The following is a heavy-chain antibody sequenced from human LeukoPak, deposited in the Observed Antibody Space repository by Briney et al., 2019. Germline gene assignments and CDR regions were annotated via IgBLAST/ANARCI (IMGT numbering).Heavy chain of an antibody. CDR3: ARDSGERGSGSYLIAY. Sequence: ASVKVSCKASGYTFTGYYMHWVRQAPGQGLEWMGWMNPNSGNTGYAQKFQGRVTITRNTSISTAYMELSSLRSDDTAVYYCARDSGERGSGSYLIAYWGQGTLVTVSS. CDR1: GYTFTGYY. CDR2: MNPNSGNT. J-gene: IGHJ4*02. V-gene: IGHV1-8*03. D-gene: IGHD3-10*01.